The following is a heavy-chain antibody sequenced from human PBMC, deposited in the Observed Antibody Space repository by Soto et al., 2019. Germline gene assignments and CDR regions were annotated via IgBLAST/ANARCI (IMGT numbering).Heavy chain of an antibody. CDR2: INAGNGNT. V-gene: IGHV1-3*01. CDR3: ARGASPLIDY. Sequence: QVQLVQSGAEVKKPGASLKVSCKASGYTFTSYAMHWVRQAHGQRLEWWGWINAGNGNTRYSQKYQGRVTITRDTHARTAYREVSSVRSEDTAVYYCARGASPLIDYWGQGTLVTVSS. J-gene: IGHJ4*02. D-gene: IGHD1-26*01. CDR1: GYTFTSYA.